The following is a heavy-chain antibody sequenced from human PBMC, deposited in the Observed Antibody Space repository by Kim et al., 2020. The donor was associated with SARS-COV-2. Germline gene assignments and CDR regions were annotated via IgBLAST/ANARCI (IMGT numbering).Heavy chain of an antibody. CDR3: ATRTVDTAMVNFSYYGMDV. Sequence: SETLSLTCTVSGGSISSGGYYWSWIRQHPGKGLEWIGYIYYSGSTYYNPSLKSRVTISVDTSKNQFSLKLSSVTAADTAVYYCATRTVDTAMVNFSYYGMDVWGQGTTVTVSS. V-gene: IGHV4-31*03. CDR2: IYYSGST. CDR1: GGSISSGGYY. D-gene: IGHD5-18*01. J-gene: IGHJ6*02.